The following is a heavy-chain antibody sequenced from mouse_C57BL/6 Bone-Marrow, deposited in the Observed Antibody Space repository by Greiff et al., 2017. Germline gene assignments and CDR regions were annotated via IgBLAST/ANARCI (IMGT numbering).Heavy chain of an antibody. D-gene: IGHD2-14*01. CDR1: GYSITGDY. CDR2: ISYSGST. Sequence: EVQLKESGPGLAKPSQTLSLTCSVTGYSITGDYWNWIRQFPGNKLEYMGYISYSGSTYYNPSLNRRISITRDTSKNQYYLQWHSVTNEDTATYYCALMGTTRRGFAYWGQGTLVTVSA. CDR3: ALMGTTRRGFAY. J-gene: IGHJ3*01. V-gene: IGHV3-8*01.